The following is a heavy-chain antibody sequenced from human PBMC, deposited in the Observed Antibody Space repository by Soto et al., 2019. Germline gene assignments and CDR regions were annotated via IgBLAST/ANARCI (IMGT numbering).Heavy chain of an antibody. CDR3: ARDVVRSWYPGY. D-gene: IGHD6-13*01. CDR1: GCTFSNYA. V-gene: IGHV3-30-3*01. J-gene: IGHJ4*02. CDR2: ITYDGSNK. Sequence: GGSLRLSCAASGCTFSNYAMHWVRQAPGKGLEWVAVITYDGSNKYYADSVRGRFTISRDNSKNTLYLQMNSLRPEATAVYYCARDVVRSWYPGYWGQGTLVTVSS.